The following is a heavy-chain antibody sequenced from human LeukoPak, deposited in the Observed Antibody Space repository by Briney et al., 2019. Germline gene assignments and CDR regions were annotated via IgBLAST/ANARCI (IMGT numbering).Heavy chain of an antibody. J-gene: IGHJ4*02. CDR3: ARALRDGYNRGFDY. CDR1: GFTISSYW. V-gene: IGHV3-74*01. D-gene: IGHD5-24*01. CDR2: INNDGSST. Sequence: GGSLRLSCAASGFTISSYWIHWVRQVPGKGLVWVSRINNDGSSTIYADSVKGRFTISRDNSKNTLYLQMNSLRAEDTAVYYCARALRDGYNRGFDYWGQGTLVTVSS.